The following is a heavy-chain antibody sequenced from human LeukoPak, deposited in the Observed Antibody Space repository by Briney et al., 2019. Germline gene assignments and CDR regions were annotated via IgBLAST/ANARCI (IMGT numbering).Heavy chain of an antibody. J-gene: IGHJ4*02. Sequence: GGSLRLSCAASGFSFTSYWMHWVRQAPGKGLVWVSRINSDGSSTTYADSVKGRFTISRDNAKKSLYLQMNSLRAEDTAVYYCARGWGEGGQGTLVTVSS. CDR2: INSDGSST. V-gene: IGHV3-74*01. D-gene: IGHD3-10*01. CDR1: GFSFTSYW. CDR3: ARGWGE.